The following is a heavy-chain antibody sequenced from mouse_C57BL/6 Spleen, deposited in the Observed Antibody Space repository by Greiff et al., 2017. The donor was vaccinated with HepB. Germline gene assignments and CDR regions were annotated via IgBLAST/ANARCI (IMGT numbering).Heavy chain of an antibody. D-gene: IGHD1-1*01. Sequence: QVQLQQPGAELVRPGSSVKLSCKASGYTFTSYWMDWVKQRPGQGLEWIGNIYPSDSETHYNQKFKDKATLTVDKSSSTAYMQRSSLTSEDSAVYYCASPGHYYGSSYYAMDYWGQGTSVTVSS. CDR3: ASPGHYYGSSYYAMDY. CDR1: GYTFTSYW. J-gene: IGHJ4*01. V-gene: IGHV1-61*01. CDR2: IYPSDSET.